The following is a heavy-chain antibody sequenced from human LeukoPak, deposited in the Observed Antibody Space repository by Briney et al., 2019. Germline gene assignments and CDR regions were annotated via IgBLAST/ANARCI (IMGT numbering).Heavy chain of an antibody. CDR2: IFHSGIA. CDR1: NYPITSDYY. J-gene: IGHJ6*03. CDR3: GRAGFGTAYNRFYYYMDV. Sequence: PSETLSLTCAVSNYPITSDYYWVWIRQPPGQGLEWIGQIFHSGIAHYNPSLKSRATMSVDTSRSQFSVNLNSVTAADTAVYFCGRAGFGTAYNRFYYYMDVWGKGTTVTVSS. V-gene: IGHV4-38-2*01. D-gene: IGHD3-16*01.